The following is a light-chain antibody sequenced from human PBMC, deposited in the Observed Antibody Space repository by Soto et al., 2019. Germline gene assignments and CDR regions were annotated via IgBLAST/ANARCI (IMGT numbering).Light chain of an antibody. V-gene: IGKV3-11*01. CDR1: QSVSSY. Sequence: EIVVTQSPSTLSLSPGERATLSCRASQSVSSYLAWYQQKPGQAPRLLIYDASNRATGIPARFSGSGSGTDFTLTISSLEPEDFAVYYCQQRSNWLTFGPGTRWIS. CDR3: QQRSNWLT. J-gene: IGKJ3*01. CDR2: DAS.